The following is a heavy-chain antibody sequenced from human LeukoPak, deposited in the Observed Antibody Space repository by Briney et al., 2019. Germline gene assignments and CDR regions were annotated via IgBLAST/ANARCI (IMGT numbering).Heavy chain of an antibody. Sequence: SETLSLTCTVSGGSISSGDYYWSWIRQPPGQGLEWIGYIYYSGSTYYNPSLKSRVTISVDTSKNQFSLKLSSVTAADTAVYYCARGFATGNYYYYYYMDVWGKGTTVTVSS. CDR3: ARGFATGNYYYYYYMDV. D-gene: IGHD3-10*01. J-gene: IGHJ6*03. CDR2: IYYSGST. CDR1: GGSISSGDYY. V-gene: IGHV4-30-4*08.